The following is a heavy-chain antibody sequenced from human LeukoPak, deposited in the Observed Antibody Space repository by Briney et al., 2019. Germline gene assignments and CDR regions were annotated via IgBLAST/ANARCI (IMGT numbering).Heavy chain of an antibody. CDR3: AKREPSGKYCEY. Sequence: GGSLRLSCAASGFTLSTYAMSWVRQAPGKGLEWVSSISSSGGSTYYADSVKGRFTISRDNSKNTLYLQMNSLRAEDTAVYYCAKREPSGKYCEYWGQGTLVTVSS. CDR2: ISSSGGST. CDR1: GFTLSTYA. J-gene: IGHJ4*02. D-gene: IGHD1-26*01. V-gene: IGHV3-23*01.